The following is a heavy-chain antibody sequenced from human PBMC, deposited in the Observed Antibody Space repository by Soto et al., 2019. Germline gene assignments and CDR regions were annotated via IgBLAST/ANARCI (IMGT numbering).Heavy chain of an antibody. J-gene: IGHJ4*02. CDR2: INSDGSST. V-gene: IGHV3-74*01. CDR3: ARAHGHFDY. CDR1: GFTFSSYW. Sequence: PGGSLRLSCAASGFTFSSYWMHWVRQAPGKGLVWVSRINSDGSSTSYADSVKGRFTISRDNVKNSLYLQMNSLRVEDTAVYYCARAHGHFDYWGQGTLVTVSS.